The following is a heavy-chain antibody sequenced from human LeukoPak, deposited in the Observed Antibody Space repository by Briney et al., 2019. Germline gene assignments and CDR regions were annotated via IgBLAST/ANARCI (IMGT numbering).Heavy chain of an antibody. Sequence: PGGSLRLSCAASGFTFSSYAMSWVRHTPGKGLVWVSDINSDGRATNYADSVKGRFTISRDNAQNTLYLQMNSLRAEDTAVYYCARGTALQDYWGQGTLVTVSS. CDR2: INSDGRAT. D-gene: IGHD2/OR15-2a*01. J-gene: IGHJ4*02. CDR1: GFTFSSYA. CDR3: ARGTALQDY. V-gene: IGHV3-74*01.